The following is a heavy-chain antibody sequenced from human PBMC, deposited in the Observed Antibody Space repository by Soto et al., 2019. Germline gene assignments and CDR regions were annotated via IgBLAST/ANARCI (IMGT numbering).Heavy chain of an antibody. Sequence: SETLSLTCTVSGGSISSSSYYWGWIRQPPGKGLEWIGSIYYSGSTYYNPSLKSRVTISVDTSKNQFSLKLSSVTAADTAVYYCARWPMAANYYYYGMDVWGQGTTVTVSS. V-gene: IGHV4-39*01. CDR1: GGSISSSSYY. CDR2: IYYSGST. CDR3: ARWPMAANYYYYGMDV. J-gene: IGHJ6*02. D-gene: IGHD3-10*01.